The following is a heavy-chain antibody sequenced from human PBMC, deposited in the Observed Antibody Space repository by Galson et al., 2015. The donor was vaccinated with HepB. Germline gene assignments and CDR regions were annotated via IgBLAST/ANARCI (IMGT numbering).Heavy chain of an antibody. CDR2: INAGNGNT. D-gene: IGHD2-15*01. CDR3: AREGYCSGGSCYSAPDY. J-gene: IGHJ4*02. Sequence: SVKVSCKASGYTFTSYAMHWVRQAPGQRLEWMGWINAGNGNTKYSQKFQGRVTITRDTSASTAYMELSSLRSEDTAVYYCAREGYCSGGSCYSAPDYWGQGTLVTVSS. V-gene: IGHV1-3*01. CDR1: GYTFTSYA.